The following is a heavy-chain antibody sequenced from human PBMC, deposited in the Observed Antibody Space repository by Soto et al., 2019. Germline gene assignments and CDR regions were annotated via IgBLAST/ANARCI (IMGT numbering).Heavy chain of an antibody. D-gene: IGHD6-6*01. CDR1: GFTFSSYG. CDR2: IWYDGSNK. V-gene: IGHV3-33*01. Sequence: QVQLVESGGGVVQPGRSLRLSCAASGFTFSSYGMHWVRQAPGKGLEWVAVIWYDGSNKYYADSVKGRFTISRENFKNTLYLQMNSLRAEDTAVYYCARAIGQQLVEEGEYFDYWGQGTLVTVSS. J-gene: IGHJ4*02. CDR3: ARAIGQQLVEEGEYFDY.